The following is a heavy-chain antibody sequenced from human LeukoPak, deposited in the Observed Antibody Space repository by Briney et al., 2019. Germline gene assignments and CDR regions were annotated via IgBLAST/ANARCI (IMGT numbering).Heavy chain of an antibody. J-gene: IGHJ4*02. CDR2: IHYSGST. CDR1: GGSLSSYY. V-gene: IGHV4-59*01. CDR3: ARELVGATGVFDY. D-gene: IGHD1-26*01. Sequence: SETLSPTCTVSGGSLSSYYWSWIRQPPGRGLEWIGNIHYSGSTNYNPSLESRVSISVDTSKNQFSLKLYSVTAADTAVYYCARELVGATGVFDYWGQGTLVTVSS.